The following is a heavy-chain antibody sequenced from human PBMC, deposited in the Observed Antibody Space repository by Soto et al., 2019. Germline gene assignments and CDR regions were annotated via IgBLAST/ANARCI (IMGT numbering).Heavy chain of an antibody. CDR2: ISPYSADT. Sequence: GGSVKVSCKASGYTFTDYVITWVRQAPGRGLEWMGWISPYSADTNYAQKFQGRLTITADTSTGKAYMELTTLTPDDTAVYFCARDLGTEYSDPWGQGTLVTVAS. D-gene: IGHD5-12*01. J-gene: IGHJ5*02. V-gene: IGHV1-18*01. CDR1: GYTFTDYV. CDR3: ARDLGTEYSDP.